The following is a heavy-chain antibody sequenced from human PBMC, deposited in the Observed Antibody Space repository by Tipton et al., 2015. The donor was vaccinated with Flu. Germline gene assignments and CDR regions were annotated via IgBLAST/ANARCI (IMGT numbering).Heavy chain of an antibody. CDR2: IYPGDSDT. Sequence: QLVQSGAEVKKPGESLKISCKGSGYSFTSYWIGWVRQMPGKGLEWMGIIYPGDSDTRYSPSFQGQVTISADKSISTAYLQWSSLKASDTAMYYCARRADYYDSSGYVNWFGPWGQGTLVTVSS. CDR3: ARRADYYDSSGYVNWFGP. J-gene: IGHJ5*02. D-gene: IGHD3-22*01. V-gene: IGHV5-51*01. CDR1: GYSFTSYW.